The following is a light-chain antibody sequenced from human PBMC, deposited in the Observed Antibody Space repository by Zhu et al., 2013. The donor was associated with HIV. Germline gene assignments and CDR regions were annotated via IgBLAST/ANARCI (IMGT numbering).Light chain of an antibody. Sequence: QSALTQPPSASGSPGQSVTISCTGTSSDVGGYKYVSWYQQYPGKAPKLMIYEVSKRPSGVPDRFSGSKSGNTASLIVSGLQAEDEADYYCSSYAGSNNYVFGTGTKVTVL. CDR2: EVS. CDR3: SSYAGSNNYV. V-gene: IGLV2-8*01. CDR1: SSDVGGYKY. J-gene: IGLJ1*01.